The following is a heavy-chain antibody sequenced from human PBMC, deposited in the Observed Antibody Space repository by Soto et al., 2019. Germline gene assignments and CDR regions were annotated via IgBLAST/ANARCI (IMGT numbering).Heavy chain of an antibody. CDR2: ISYSVSS. J-gene: IGHJ3*01. V-gene: IGHV4-31*01. CDR3: ARLSCTGDSCSFGVAFYV. CDR1: GGTISSGGYF. Sequence: QVQLQESGPGLVKPSQTLSLTCTVSGGTISSGGYFWTWIRQHPGEGLEWIGYISYSVSSYYNPSLHGLFTISLGTSNCQLTLKLSYVTAADTVVYVCARLSCTGDSCSFGVAFYVWGQGTMVTVSS. D-gene: IGHD2-15*01.